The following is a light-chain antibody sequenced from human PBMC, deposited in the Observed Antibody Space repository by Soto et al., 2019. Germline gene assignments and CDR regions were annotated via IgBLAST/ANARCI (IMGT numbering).Light chain of an antibody. Sequence: QSVLTQPASVSGAPGQSIALSCTGTSSDVGAYDFVSWYQQHPDKAPKLLIYEVSNRPSGVSDRFSGSKSVNTATLTISGLQAEDEADYYCSSHTTSNTRVFGTGTKVTVL. J-gene: IGLJ1*01. CDR2: EVS. CDR3: SSHTTSNTRV. CDR1: SSDVGAYDF. V-gene: IGLV2-14*03.